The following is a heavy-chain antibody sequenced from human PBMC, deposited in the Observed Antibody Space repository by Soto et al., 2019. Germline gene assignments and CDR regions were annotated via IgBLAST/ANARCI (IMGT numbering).Heavy chain of an antibody. CDR1: GFTFSSYW. V-gene: IGHV3-74*01. J-gene: IGHJ4*01. Sequence: EVQLVESGGGLVQPGGSLRLSCAASGFTFSSYWMHWVRQAPGKGLVWVSRINSDGSSTTYADSVKGQFTIARDNAKNTVYLQMHSLRAEDTAVYYWARKHIIRACDYWGQGTLVTVSS. D-gene: IGHD2-21*01. CDR2: INSDGSST. CDR3: ARKHIIRACDY.